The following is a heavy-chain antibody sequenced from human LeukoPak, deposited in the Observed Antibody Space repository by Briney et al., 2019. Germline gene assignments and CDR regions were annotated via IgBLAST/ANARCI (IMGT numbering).Heavy chain of an antibody. Sequence: PGGSLRLSCAASGFTFSSYAMRWVRQAPGKGLEWVAYIRYDGNNKYYADSVKGRFTISRDNSKDTLYLQMNSLRAEDTAIYYCTKGDDYGSNARLPKYNWFDPWGQGTLVIVSS. CDR2: IRYDGNNK. J-gene: IGHJ5*02. V-gene: IGHV3-30*02. D-gene: IGHD4/OR15-4a*01. CDR3: TKGDDYGSNARLPKYNWFDP. CDR1: GFTFSSYA.